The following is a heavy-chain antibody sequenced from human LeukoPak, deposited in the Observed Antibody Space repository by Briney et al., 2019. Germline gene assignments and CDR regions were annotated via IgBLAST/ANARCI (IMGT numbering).Heavy chain of an antibody. J-gene: IGHJ6*02. CDR3: ARHRLYSSSWYYYYYGMDV. V-gene: IGHV4-34*01. CDR2: INHSGST. Sequence: SETLSLTCAVYGGSFSGYYWSWIRQPPGKGLEWIGEINHSGSTNSNPSLKSRVTISVDTSKNQFSLKLSSVTAADTAVYYCARHRLYSSSWYYYYYGMDVWGQGTTVTVSS. CDR1: GGSFSGYY. D-gene: IGHD6-13*01.